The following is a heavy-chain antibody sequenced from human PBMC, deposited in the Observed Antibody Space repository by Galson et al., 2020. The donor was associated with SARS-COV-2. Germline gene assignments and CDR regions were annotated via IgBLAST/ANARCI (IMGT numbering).Heavy chain of an antibody. CDR1: GGSISISSYY. Sequence: SETLSLTCTVSGGSISISSYYWGWIRQPPGKGLEWIGSIYYSGSTYYNPSLKSRVTISVDTSKNQFSLKLSSVTAADTAVYYCARDRIVGATYFDYWGQGTLVTVSS. D-gene: IGHD1-26*01. CDR3: ARDRIVGATYFDY. J-gene: IGHJ4*02. V-gene: IGHV4-39*07. CDR2: IYYSGST.